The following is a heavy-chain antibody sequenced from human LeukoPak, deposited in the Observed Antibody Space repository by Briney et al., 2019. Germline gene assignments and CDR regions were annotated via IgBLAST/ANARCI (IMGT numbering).Heavy chain of an antibody. V-gene: IGHV3-21*01. Sequence: GGSLRLSCAASGFTFSNFGMHWVRQAPGKGLEWVSSISRSSSYMSYADSVKGRFTISRDNAKNSLYLQMNSLRAEDTAVYYCARGLTGRGYWGQGTLVTVSS. CDR2: ISRSSSYM. J-gene: IGHJ4*02. CDR1: GFTFSNFG. CDR3: ARGLTGRGY. D-gene: IGHD3-10*01.